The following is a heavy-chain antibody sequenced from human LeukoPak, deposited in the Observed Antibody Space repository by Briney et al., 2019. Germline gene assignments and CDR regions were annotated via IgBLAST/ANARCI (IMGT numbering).Heavy chain of an antibody. J-gene: IGHJ6*03. CDR1: GYTFTSYG. CDR3: ARGIVATSWHYYYMDV. V-gene: IGHV1-18*01. D-gene: IGHD5-12*01. Sequence: EASVKVSCTASGYTFTSYGISWVRQAPGQGLEWMGWISAYNGNTNYAQKLQGRVTMTTDTSTSTAYMELRSLRSDDTAVYYCARGIVATSWHYYYMDVWGKGTTVTVSS. CDR2: ISAYNGNT.